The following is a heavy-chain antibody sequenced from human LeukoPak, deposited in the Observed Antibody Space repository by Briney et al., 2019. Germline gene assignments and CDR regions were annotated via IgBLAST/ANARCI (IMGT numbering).Heavy chain of an antibody. CDR3: ANDYRSGSFHDF. J-gene: IGHJ4*02. D-gene: IGHD3-10*01. V-gene: IGHV3-23*01. CDR2: ISRRDDYT. Sequence: GGSLRLSCAASGFAFSSCAMSWARQPPGKGLEWVSVISRRDDYTYYADSVKGRFTISRDNSKNTLYLQMNTLRAEDTAVYYCANDYRSGSFHDFWGQGTLVTVSS. CDR1: GFAFSSCA.